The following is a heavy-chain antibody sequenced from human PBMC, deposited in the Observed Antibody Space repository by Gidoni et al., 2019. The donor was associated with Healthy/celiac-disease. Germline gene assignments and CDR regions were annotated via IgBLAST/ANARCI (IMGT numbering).Heavy chain of an antibody. CDR1: GGTFSSYT. D-gene: IGHD2-15*01. V-gene: IGHV1-69*02. CDR3: ARSVVVVAAFDY. Sequence: QVQLVQSGAEVKKPGSSVKVSCKASGGTFSSYTISWVRQAPGQGLEWMGRIIPILGIANYAQKFQGRVTITADKSTSTAYMELSSLRSEDTAVYYCARSVVVVAAFDYWGQGTLVTVSS. J-gene: IGHJ4*02. CDR2: IIPILGIA.